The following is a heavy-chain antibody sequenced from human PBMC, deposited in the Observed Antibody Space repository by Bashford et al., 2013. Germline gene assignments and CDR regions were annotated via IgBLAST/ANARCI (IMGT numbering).Heavy chain of an antibody. CDR2: QYGHNYI. CDR3: ARDWGSGITWNGFDP. Sequence: FTSYAMHWVASLQEGAGVGLIYQYGHNYIFYAESVKGRFTISRDNAWNSLYLQMNSLRAEDTAVYYCARDWGSGITWNGFDPWGQGTLVTVSS. V-gene: IGHV3-21*06. J-gene: IGHJ5*02. D-gene: IGHD1-26*01. CDR1: FTSYA.